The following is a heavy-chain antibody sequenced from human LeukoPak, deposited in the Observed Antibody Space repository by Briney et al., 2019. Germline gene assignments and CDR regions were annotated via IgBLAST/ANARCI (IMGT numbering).Heavy chain of an antibody. D-gene: IGHD3-22*01. CDR2: ISSSSNYI. V-gene: IGHV3-21*04. Sequence: GGSLRLSCAASGFTFSSYSMNWVRQAPGKGLEWVSSISSSSNYIYYADSVKGRFTISRDNAKKFLYLQMNSLRAEDTALYYCARGAGSGYFFYMDVWGKGTTVTVSS. CDR3: ARGAGSGYFFYMDV. CDR1: GFTFSSYS. J-gene: IGHJ6*03.